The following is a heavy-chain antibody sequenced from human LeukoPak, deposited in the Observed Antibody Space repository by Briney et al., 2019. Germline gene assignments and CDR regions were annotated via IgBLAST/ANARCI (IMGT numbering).Heavy chain of an antibody. Sequence: PGGSLRLSCAASGFTFSSYAMSWVRQAPGKGLEWVSAISGSGGSTYYADSVKGRFTISRDNSKNTLYLQMNSLRAVDTAVYYCAKGLRYFDWLLDYWGQGTLVTVSS. CDR2: ISGSGGST. D-gene: IGHD3-9*01. CDR1: GFTFSSYA. J-gene: IGHJ4*02. CDR3: AKGLRYFDWLLDY. V-gene: IGHV3-23*01.